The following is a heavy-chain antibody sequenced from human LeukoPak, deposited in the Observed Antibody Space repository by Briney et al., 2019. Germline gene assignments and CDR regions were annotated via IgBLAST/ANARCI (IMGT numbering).Heavy chain of an antibody. V-gene: IGHV3-53*04. D-gene: IGHD5-18*01. Sequence: GGSLRLSCAASGFTVSSNYMSWVRQAPGKGLEWVSVIYSGGSTYYADSVKGRFTISRHNSKNTLYLQMNSLRAEDTAVYYCARDRGSYGSVYYYYGMDVWGQGTTVAVSS. CDR3: ARDRGSYGSVYYYYGMDV. J-gene: IGHJ6*02. CDR2: IYSGGST. CDR1: GFTVSSNY.